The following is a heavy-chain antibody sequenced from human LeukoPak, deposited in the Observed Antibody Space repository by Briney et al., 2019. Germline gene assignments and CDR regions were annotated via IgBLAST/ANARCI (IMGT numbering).Heavy chain of an antibody. V-gene: IGHV4-30-4*01. J-gene: IGHJ5*02. CDR2: MYYSGSP. CDR3: ARPYYYDSRIDP. D-gene: IGHD3-22*01. CDR1: GGSISSGDYY. Sequence: SQTLSLTCTVSGGSISSGDYYWSWIRQPPGKGLEWIAYMYYSGSPYYNPSLKSRVTMSADTSKNQLSLKLSSVTAADTAVYYCARPYYYDSRIDPWGQGILVTVSS.